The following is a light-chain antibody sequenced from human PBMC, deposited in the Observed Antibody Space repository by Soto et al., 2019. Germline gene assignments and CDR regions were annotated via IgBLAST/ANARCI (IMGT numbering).Light chain of an antibody. CDR1: QSVSSNY. CDR2: GVS. Sequence: EIVLTQSPGTLSLSAGERATLSCRASQSVSSNYFAWFQQRPGQAPRLLIYGVSTRATGIPDRFSGSGSGTDFTLTISRLEPEDFAVYYCQQYGSSPPWTFGQGTKV. V-gene: IGKV3-20*01. J-gene: IGKJ1*01. CDR3: QQYGSSPPWT.